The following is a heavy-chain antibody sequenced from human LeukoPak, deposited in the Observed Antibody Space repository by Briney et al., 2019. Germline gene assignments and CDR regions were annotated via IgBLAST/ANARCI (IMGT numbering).Heavy chain of an antibody. CDR3: ARDENGYFDWLLTNQNYYYGMDV. CDR1: GFTFSSYS. D-gene: IGHD3-9*01. CDR2: ISSSSSYI. V-gene: IGHV3-21*01. J-gene: IGHJ6*02. Sequence: GGSLRLSCAASGFTFSSYSMNWVRQAPGKGLEWVSSISSSSSYIYYADSVKGRFTISRDNAKNSLYLQMNSLRAGDTAVYYCARDENGYFDWLLTNQNYYYGMDVWGQGTTVTVSS.